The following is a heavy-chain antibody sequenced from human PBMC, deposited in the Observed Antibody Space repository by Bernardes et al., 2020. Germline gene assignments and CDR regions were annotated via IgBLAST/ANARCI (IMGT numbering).Heavy chain of an antibody. Sequence: SETLSLTCAVYGGSFSGYYWSWIRQPPGKGLEWIGEINHSGSTNYNPSLKSRVTISVDTSKNQFSLKLSPVTAADTAVYYCSRGFTVSTLYEWFGLGYGMDVWGQGTTVTVSS. V-gene: IGHV4-34*01. D-gene: IGHD2-8*01. CDR3: SRGFTVSTLYEWFGLGYGMDV. CDR1: GGSFSGYY. CDR2: INHSGST. J-gene: IGHJ6*02.